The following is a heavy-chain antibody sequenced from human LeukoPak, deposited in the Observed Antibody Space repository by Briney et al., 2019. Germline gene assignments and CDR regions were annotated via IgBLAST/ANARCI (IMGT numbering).Heavy chain of an antibody. Sequence: SETLCLTCTVSGAAISTYFWSWIRQSPGKGLEWIGYIYSSGSTKYNPSLKSRVTISVDASKNQFALTLRSLTAADTAVYYCARDFWSGSVGFDPWGQGTLVTVSS. CDR3: ARDFWSGSVGFDP. CDR2: IYSSGST. D-gene: IGHD3-3*01. CDR1: GAAISTYF. J-gene: IGHJ5*02. V-gene: IGHV4-59*01.